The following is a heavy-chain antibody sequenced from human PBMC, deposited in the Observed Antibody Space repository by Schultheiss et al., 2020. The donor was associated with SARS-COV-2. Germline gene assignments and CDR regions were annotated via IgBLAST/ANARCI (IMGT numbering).Heavy chain of an antibody. D-gene: IGHD1-20*01. CDR2: INHSGST. Sequence: SETLSLTCAVYGGSFSGYYWSWIRQPPGKGLEWIGEINHSGSTNYNPSLKSRVTISLDTSKTQFSLKLSSVTAADTAVYYCARVAYNWNVDPFDYWGQGALVTVSS. V-gene: IGHV4-34*01. J-gene: IGHJ4*02. CDR3: ARVAYNWNVDPFDY. CDR1: GGSFSGYY.